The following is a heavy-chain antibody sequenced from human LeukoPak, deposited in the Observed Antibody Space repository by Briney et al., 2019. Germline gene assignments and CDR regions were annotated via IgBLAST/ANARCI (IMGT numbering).Heavy chain of an antibody. CDR1: GYTFTGYY. D-gene: IGHD7-27*01. V-gene: IGHV1-69*13. CDR2: IIPIFGTA. Sequence: SVKVSCKASGYTFTGYYMHWVRQAPGQGLEWMGGIIPIFGTANYAQKFQGRVTITADESTSAAYMELSSLRSEDTAVYYCARPPPGDYYMDVWGKGTTVTVSS. CDR3: ARPPPGDYYMDV. J-gene: IGHJ6*03.